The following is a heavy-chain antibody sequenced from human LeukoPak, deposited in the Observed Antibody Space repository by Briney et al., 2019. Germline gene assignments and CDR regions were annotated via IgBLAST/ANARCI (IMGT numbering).Heavy chain of an antibody. CDR3: ARENTGASYYFDY. CDR1: GFTFSSYA. V-gene: IGHV3-30*04. Sequence: PGRSLRLSCAASGFTFSSYAMHWVRQAPGKGLEWVAVISYDGSNKYYADSVKGRFTIPRDNSKNTLYLQMNSLRAEDTAVYYCARENTGASYYFDYWGQGTLVTVSS. CDR2: ISYDGSNK. D-gene: IGHD1-14*01. J-gene: IGHJ4*02.